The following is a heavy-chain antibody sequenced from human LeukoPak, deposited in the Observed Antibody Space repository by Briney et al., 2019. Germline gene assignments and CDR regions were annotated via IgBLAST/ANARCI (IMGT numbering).Heavy chain of an antibody. CDR1: GYTFTGYY. CDR2: INPNSGGT. Sequence: ASVKVSCKASGYTFTGYYMHWVRQAPGQGLEWMGWINPNSGGTNYAQKFQGRVTMTRDTSISTAYMELSRLRSDDTAVYYCARVESPWAAVAEFGPWGQGTLVTVSS. CDR3: ARVESPWAAVAEFGP. D-gene: IGHD6-19*01. V-gene: IGHV1-2*02. J-gene: IGHJ5*02.